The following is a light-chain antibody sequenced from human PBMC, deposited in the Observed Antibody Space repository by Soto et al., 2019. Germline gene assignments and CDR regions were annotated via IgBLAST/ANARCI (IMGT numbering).Light chain of an antibody. CDR1: SSNIGAGYD. CDR3: QYYDSGLSGSKVV. CDR2: GNY. J-gene: IGLJ2*01. V-gene: IGLV1-40*01. Sequence: QPVLTQPPSVSGAPGQRVTISCTGSSSNIGAGYDVHWYQQLPGTAPKLLIYGNYNRPSGVPDRFSGSKSGASASLAITGLLAEDEADYTCQYYDSGLSGSKVVFGGGTKLTVL.